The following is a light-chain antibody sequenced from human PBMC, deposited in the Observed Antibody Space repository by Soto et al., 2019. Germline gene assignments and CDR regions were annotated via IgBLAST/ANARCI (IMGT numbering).Light chain of an antibody. Sequence: DIQMTQSPSSLSAAVGDRVTITCRASQSISSYLNWYQQKPGKAPRLLIYASSSLQSGVPSRFSGSGSGTAFTFTISSLQAGDSATYFCQQSHGTPYTFGQGTKVDIK. CDR3: QQSHGTPYT. V-gene: IGKV1-39*01. CDR2: ASS. CDR1: QSISSY. J-gene: IGKJ2*01.